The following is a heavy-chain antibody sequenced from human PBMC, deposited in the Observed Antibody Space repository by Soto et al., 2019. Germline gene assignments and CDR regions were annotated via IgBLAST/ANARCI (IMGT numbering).Heavy chain of an antibody. CDR2: IYYSGST. J-gene: IGHJ4*02. V-gene: IGHV4-59*01. D-gene: IGHD2-8*01. CDR3: ARVVYGHFDY. Sequence: SETLSLTCTVSGGSISSYYWSWIRQPPGKGLEWIGYIYYSGSTNYNPSLKSRVTISVDTSKNQFSLKLSSVTAADTAVYYCARVVYGHFDYWGQGTLVTVSS. CDR1: GGSISSYY.